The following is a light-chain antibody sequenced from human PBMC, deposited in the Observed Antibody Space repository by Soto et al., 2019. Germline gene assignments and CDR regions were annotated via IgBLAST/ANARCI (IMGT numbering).Light chain of an antibody. CDR2: DVS. J-gene: IGLJ3*02. V-gene: IGLV2-14*01. CDR3: SSYTSSSTLGV. Sequence: QSALTQPASVSGSPGQSITISCTGTSSDVGGYNYVSWYQQHPGKAPKLMIYDVSNRPSGVSNRFSGSKSGNTASLTISGLQAEDEPDYYCSSYTSSSTLGVFGRGTKLTVL. CDR1: SSDVGGYNY.